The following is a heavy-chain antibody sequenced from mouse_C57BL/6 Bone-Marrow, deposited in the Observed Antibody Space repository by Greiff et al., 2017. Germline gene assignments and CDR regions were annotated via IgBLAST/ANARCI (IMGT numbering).Heavy chain of an antibody. D-gene: IGHD1-1*01. CDR2: IDPENGDT. CDR1: GFNIKDDY. Sequence: EVQLQQSGAELVRPGASVKLSCTASGFNIKDDYMHWVKQRPEQGLEWIGWIDPENGDTEYASKVQGKATITADTSSNTAYLQLSSLTSEDTAVYYCTTDGSSYGWYFGVWGTGTTVTVSS. CDR3: TTDGSSYGWYFGV. V-gene: IGHV14-4*01. J-gene: IGHJ1*03.